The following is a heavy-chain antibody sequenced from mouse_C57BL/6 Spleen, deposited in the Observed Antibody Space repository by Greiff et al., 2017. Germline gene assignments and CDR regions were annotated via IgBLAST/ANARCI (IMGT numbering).Heavy chain of an antibody. CDR2: INPGSGGT. D-gene: IGHD2-10*02. CDR1: GYAFTNYL. Sequence: VQLQQSGAELVRPGTSVKVSCKASGYAFTNYLIEWVKQRPGQGLEWIGVINPGSGGTNYNEKFKGKATLTAYKSSSTAYMQLSSLTAEDSAVYFCAYGNSGFAYWGQGTLVTVSA. J-gene: IGHJ3*01. V-gene: IGHV1-54*01. CDR3: AYGNSGFAY.